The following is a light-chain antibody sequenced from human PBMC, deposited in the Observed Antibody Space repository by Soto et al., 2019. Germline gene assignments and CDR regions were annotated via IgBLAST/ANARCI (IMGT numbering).Light chain of an antibody. CDR2: AAS. CDR1: LPVSNY. CDR3: QKYNGAPRT. J-gene: IGKJ4*01. Sequence: DILLTQSPSSLSASLGDRVTITCRASLPVSNYLAWYQQKPGKVPTLLIYAASTLQAGVTSRFSGSGSATDFSPTISSLQHEDVVAYYCQKYNGAPRTFGGGTKLEIK. V-gene: IGKV1-27*01.